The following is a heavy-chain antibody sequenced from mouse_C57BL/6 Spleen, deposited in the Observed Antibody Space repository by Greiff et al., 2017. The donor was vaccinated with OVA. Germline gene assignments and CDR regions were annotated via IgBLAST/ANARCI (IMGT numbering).Heavy chain of an antibody. V-gene: IGHV1-82*01. CDR1: GYAFSSSW. Sequence: VQLQESGPELVKPGASVKISCKASGYAFSSSWMNWVKQRPGKGLEWIGRIYPGDGDTNYNGKFKGKATLTADKSSSTAYMQLSSLTSEDSAVYFCAFYSNFFDYWGQGTTLTVSS. CDR2: IYPGDGDT. CDR3: AFYSNFFDY. D-gene: IGHD2-5*01. J-gene: IGHJ2*01.